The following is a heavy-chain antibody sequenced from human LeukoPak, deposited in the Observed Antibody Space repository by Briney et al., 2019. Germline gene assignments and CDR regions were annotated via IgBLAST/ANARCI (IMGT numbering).Heavy chain of an antibody. D-gene: IGHD6-13*01. CDR2: ISSSGSTI. V-gene: IGHV3-48*03. J-gene: IGHJ3*02. CDR1: GFTFSSCE. Sequence: GGSLRLSCAASGFTFSSCEMNWVRQAPGKGLEWVSYISSSGSTIYYADSVKGRFTISRDNAKNSLYLQMNSLRAEDTAVYYCARSYVAAAGTGAFDIWGQGTMVTVSS. CDR3: ARSYVAAAGTGAFDI.